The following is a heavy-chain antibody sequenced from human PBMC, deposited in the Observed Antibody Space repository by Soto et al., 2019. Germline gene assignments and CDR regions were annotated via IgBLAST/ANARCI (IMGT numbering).Heavy chain of an antibody. V-gene: IGHV3-23*01. CDR3: EKDIRKYSTLTLVS. CDR1: GFTFSSYA. J-gene: IGHJ5*02. Sequence: GVSLRLSCSASGFTFSSYAMSWVRQAPGKGLEWVSAISGSGGSTYYADSVKGRFTISRDNSKNTLYLQMNSLRAEDTAVYYCEKDIRKYSTLTLVSWGQGTLVTVSS. D-gene: IGHD6-6*01. CDR2: ISGSGGST.